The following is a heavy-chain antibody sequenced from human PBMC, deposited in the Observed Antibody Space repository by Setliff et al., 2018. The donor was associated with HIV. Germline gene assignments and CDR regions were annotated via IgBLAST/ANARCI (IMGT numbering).Heavy chain of an antibody. V-gene: IGHV4-61*02. CDR2: TYTSGST. Sequence: PSETLSLTCTVSGGSISSGSYYWSWIRQPAGKGLEWIGRTYTSGSTNYNPSLKSRVTISVDTSKNQFSPKLRSVTAADTAVYYCARETYDYDNPQYYYYYMDVWGKGTTVTVSS. D-gene: IGHD3-22*01. CDR3: ARETYDYDNPQYYYYYMDV. J-gene: IGHJ6*03. CDR1: GGSISSGSYY.